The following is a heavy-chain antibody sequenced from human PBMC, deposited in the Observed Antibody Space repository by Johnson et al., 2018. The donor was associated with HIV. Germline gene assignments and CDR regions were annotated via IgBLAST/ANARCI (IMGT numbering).Heavy chain of an antibody. J-gene: IGHJ3*02. D-gene: IGHD2-2*01. Sequence: QVQLVESGGGVVQSGRSLRLSCAASGVSFSDYAMHWVRQAPGKGLEWVAVIWFDGSNKYFADFVKGRFPISSDNSKNTLHLQMNSLRAEDTAVYFCARDEYQRRYALTAFDSWGQGTMVLVSS. CDR3: ARDEYQRRYALTAFDS. V-gene: IGHV3-33*01. CDR1: GVSFSDYA. CDR2: IWFDGSNK.